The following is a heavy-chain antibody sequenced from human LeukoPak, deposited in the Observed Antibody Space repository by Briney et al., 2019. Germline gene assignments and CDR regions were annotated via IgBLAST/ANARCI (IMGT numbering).Heavy chain of an antibody. CDR2: LSSNGGST. CDR3: AKGCGWELLRETHFDY. Sequence: PGGSLRLSCAASGFTFSSYALHSAPQAPGQGLEYVSALSSNGGSTYYANSVKGRFTISRDNSKNTLYLQMNSLRAEDTAVYYCAKGCGWELLRETHFDYWGQGTLVTVSS. CDR1: GFTFSSYA. D-gene: IGHD1-26*01. V-gene: IGHV3-64*01. J-gene: IGHJ4*02.